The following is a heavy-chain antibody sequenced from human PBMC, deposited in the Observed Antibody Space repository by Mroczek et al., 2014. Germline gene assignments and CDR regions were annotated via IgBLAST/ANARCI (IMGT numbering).Heavy chain of an antibody. CDR1: GFTFSSYA. J-gene: IGHJ4*02. Sequence: VQLCSLGEAWYSLGGSLRLSCAASGFTFSSYAMSWVRQAPGKGLEWVSAISGSGGSTYYADSVKGRFTISRDNSKNTLYLQMNSLRAEDTAVYYCAKAGRVGYCSSTSCYSFFDYWGQGTLVTVSS. CDR3: AKAGRVGYCSSTSCYSFFDY. D-gene: IGHD2-2*01. CDR2: ISGSGGST. V-gene: IGHV3-23*01.